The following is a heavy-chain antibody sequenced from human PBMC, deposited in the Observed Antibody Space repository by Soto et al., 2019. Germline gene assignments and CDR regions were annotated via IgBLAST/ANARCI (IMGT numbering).Heavy chain of an antibody. V-gene: IGHV4-4*07. J-gene: IGHJ5*02. CDR3: ARVIKEYNWNYNWFDP. Sequence: SETLSLTCTVSGGSISSYYLSWSRQPAGKGLEWIGRIYTSGSTNYNPSLKSRVTMSVDTSKNQFSLKLSSVTAADTAVYYCARVIKEYNWNYNWFDPWGQGTLVTVSS. CDR2: IYTSGST. D-gene: IGHD1-7*01. CDR1: GGSISSYY.